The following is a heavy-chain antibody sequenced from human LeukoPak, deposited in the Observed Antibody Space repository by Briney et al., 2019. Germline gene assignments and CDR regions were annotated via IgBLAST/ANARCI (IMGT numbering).Heavy chain of an antibody. CDR2: IYPGDSDT. CDR3: ARHEVNCSGGSCYSSWYYMDV. Sequence: GESLQISCQGSGYRFTSYWIGWVRPLPGKGLGWMGIIYPGDSDTRYSPSFQGQVTISADKSISTAYLQWSSLKASDTAMYYCARHEVNCSGGSCYSSWYYMDVWGKGTTVTVSS. J-gene: IGHJ6*03. D-gene: IGHD2-15*01. V-gene: IGHV5-51*01. CDR1: GYRFTSYW.